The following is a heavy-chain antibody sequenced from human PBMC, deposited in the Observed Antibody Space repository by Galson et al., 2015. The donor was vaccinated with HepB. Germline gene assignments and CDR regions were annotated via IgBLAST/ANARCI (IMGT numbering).Heavy chain of an antibody. J-gene: IGHJ6*02. CDR3: ARDRPGGIVVVPAASYYYYGMDV. CDR1: GFTFSSYA. D-gene: IGHD2-2*01. CDR2: ISYDGSNK. Sequence: SLRLSCAASGFTFSSYAMHWVRQAPGKGLEWVAVISYDGSNKYYADSVKGRFTISRDNSKNTLYLQMNSLRAEDTAVYYCARDRPGGIVVVPAASYYYYGMDVWGQGTTVTVSS. V-gene: IGHV3-30*04.